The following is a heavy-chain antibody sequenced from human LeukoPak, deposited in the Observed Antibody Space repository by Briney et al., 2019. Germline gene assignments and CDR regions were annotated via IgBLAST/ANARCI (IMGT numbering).Heavy chain of an antibody. CDR1: GFTFSNYW. J-gene: IGHJ4*02. Sequence: VHLGGSLRLSCVASGFTFSNYWMHWVRQAPGKGLMWAARISYDGRSADHADSVKGRFTISRDNAKNTLYLQMNSLRVEDTGVYYCARRRTIGDYDYWGQGTLVTVSS. CDR2: ISYDGRSA. V-gene: IGHV3-74*01. D-gene: IGHD3-16*01. CDR3: ARRRTIGDYDY.